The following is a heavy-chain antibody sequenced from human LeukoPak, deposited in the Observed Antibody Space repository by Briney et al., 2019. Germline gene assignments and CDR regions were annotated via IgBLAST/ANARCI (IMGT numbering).Heavy chain of an antibody. CDR3: ARHGSGSYYTPKLSKFDY. J-gene: IGHJ4*02. Sequence: SSETLSLTCTVSGGSISSYYWSWIRQPPGKGLEWIGYIYYSGSTNYNPSLKSRVTISVDTSKNQFSLKLSSVTAADTAVYYCARHGSGSYYTPKLSKFDYWGQGTLVTVSS. CDR2: IYYSGST. D-gene: IGHD3-10*01. CDR1: GGSISSYY. V-gene: IGHV4-59*08.